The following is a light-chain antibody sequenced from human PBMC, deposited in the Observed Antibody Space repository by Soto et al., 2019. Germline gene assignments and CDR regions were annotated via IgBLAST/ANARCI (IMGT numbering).Light chain of an antibody. CDR3: QQSYNSPPIT. V-gene: IGKV1-39*01. J-gene: IGKJ5*01. CDR1: QSISSY. Sequence: DIQMTRSPSSLSASVLDRVASTCXSSQSISSYLKWDQQKPGKAPKLLIYAASSLQSGVPSRFSGSGSGTDLALTITSLQPEDFATYYCQQSYNSPPITFGQGTRLDIK. CDR2: AAS.